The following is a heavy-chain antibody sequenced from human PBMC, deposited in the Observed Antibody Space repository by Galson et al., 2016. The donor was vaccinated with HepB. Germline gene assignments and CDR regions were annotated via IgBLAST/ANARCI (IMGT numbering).Heavy chain of an antibody. J-gene: IGHJ4*02. Sequence: SETLSLTCAVYGGSFTGYYWNWIRQPPGEGREWIVEINPGGSTNYKPSLKSRVTMSVDTSKNQVSLKLSSVTAPATAVYYCARGKRFGSGSFSRRYFDYWGQGTLVTVSS. D-gene: IGHD3-10*01. V-gene: IGHV4-34*01. CDR3: ARGKRFGSGSFSRRYFDY. CDR1: GGSFTGYY. CDR2: INPGGST.